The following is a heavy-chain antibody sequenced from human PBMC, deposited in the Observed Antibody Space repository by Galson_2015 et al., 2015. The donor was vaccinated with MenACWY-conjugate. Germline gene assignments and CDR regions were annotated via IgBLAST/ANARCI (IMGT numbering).Heavy chain of an antibody. CDR1: GFTFSSYA. Sequence: SLRLSCAASGFTFSSYAMSWVRQAPGKGLEWVSAISGSGDHTYHADSVKGRFTFSRDNSRNTLYLQINSLRAEDTAVYYCAKDGFRGACSGGSCYPMGNWGQGTPVTVSS. J-gene: IGHJ4*02. V-gene: IGHV3-23*01. CDR3: AKDGFRGACSGGSCYPMGN. CDR2: ISGSGDHT. D-gene: IGHD2-15*01.